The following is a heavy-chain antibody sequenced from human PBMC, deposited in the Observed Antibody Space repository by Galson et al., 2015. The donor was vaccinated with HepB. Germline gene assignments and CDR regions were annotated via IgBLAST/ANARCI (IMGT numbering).Heavy chain of an antibody. V-gene: IGHV3-48*04. Sequence: SLRLSCAASGFTFSTYSMTWVRQAPGKGLEWLSYISSGGSTVYYTDSVKGRFTISRDNARHSLYLQLNSLRAEDTAVYFCARLYGGPSNFDFWGQGTLVTVSS. CDR2: ISSGGSTV. D-gene: IGHD3-16*01. J-gene: IGHJ4*02. CDR1: GFTFSTYS. CDR3: ARLYGGPSNFDF.